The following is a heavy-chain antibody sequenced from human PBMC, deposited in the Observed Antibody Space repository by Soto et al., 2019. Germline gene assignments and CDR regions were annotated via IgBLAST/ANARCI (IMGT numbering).Heavy chain of an antibody. D-gene: IGHD2-21*02. CDR3: AREIVTAGGNNYFDP. J-gene: IGHJ5*02. Sequence: SETLSLTCGVSGGTVASSHWWSWVRQSPGRGLEWIGNVYHTGDTNFNPSLQSRVTFSVDKSNNQFSLRLTSVTAADTAVYFCAREIVTAGGNNYFDPWGPGTLVTVS. CDR1: GGTVASSHW. CDR2: VYHTGDT. V-gene: IGHV4-4*02.